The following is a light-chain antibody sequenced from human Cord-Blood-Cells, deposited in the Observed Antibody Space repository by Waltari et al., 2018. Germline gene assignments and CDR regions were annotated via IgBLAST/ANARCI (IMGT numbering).Light chain of an antibody. V-gene: IGKV1-33*01. CDR3: QQYDKGLT. J-gene: IGKJ4*01. Sequence: DIQMTQSPSSLSASVGDRVTITCQASQDISNYVNWYQQKPGKAPKLLIYDASNLETGVPSRFSGSGSGTDFTFTISSLQPEDIATYYCQQYDKGLTFGGGTKVEIK. CDR1: QDISNY. CDR2: DAS.